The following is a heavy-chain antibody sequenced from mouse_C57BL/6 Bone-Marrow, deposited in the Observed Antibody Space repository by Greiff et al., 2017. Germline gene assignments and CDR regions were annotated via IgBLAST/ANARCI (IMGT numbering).Heavy chain of an antibody. V-gene: IGHV1-64*01. D-gene: IGHD1-1*01. CDR2: IHPNSGST. CDR3: ARVLYYGTLYAMDY. Sequence: QVQLQQPGAELVKPGASVKLSCKASGYTFTSYWMHWVKQRPGQGLEWIGMIHPNSGSTNYNEKFKSKATLTVDKSSSTAYMQLSSLTSEDSAVYYCARVLYYGTLYAMDYWGQGTSVTVSS. CDR1: GYTFTSYW. J-gene: IGHJ4*01.